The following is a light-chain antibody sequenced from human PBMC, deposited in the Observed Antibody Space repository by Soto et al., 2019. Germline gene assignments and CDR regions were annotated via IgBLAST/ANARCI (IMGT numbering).Light chain of an antibody. V-gene: IGKV3-11*01. CDR2: DAS. CDR1: QSVSSY. CDR3: HQRSNCSPWT. J-gene: IGKJ1*01. Sequence: EIVLTQSPATLSLSPGERATLSCRASQSVSSYLAWYQQKPGQAPRLLIYDASNRATGVPARFSGSGSGTACTLTSNSLEPEDFAVYYWHQRSNCSPWTFGQGTKVESK.